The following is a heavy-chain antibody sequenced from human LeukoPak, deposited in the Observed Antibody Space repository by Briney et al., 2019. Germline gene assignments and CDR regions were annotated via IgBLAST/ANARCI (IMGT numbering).Heavy chain of an antibody. Sequence: ASVKVSCKASGYTFTGYYMHWVRQAPGQGLEWMGWINPNSGGTNYAQKFQGRVTMTRDTSISTAYMELSRLRSDDTAVYYSARASRITMVRGVIQSLGYWGQGTLVTVSS. CDR2: INPNSGGT. D-gene: IGHD3-10*01. CDR3: ARASRITMVRGVIQSLGY. CDR1: GYTFTGYY. V-gene: IGHV1-2*02. J-gene: IGHJ4*02.